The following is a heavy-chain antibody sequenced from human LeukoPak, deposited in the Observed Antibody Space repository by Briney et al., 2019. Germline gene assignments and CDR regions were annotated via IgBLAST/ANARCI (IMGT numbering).Heavy chain of an antibody. J-gene: IGHJ4*02. D-gene: IGHD2-15*01. CDR2: IWPGDSDT. V-gene: IGHV5-51*01. CDR1: GYRFTTYG. Sequence: GESLKISCKASGYRFTTYGIGWVRQMPGKGLEWMGIIWPGDSDTRYSPSFQGQVTISADKSISTAYLQWSSLKASDTAMYYCARYYCSAGNCPTYFDNWGQGTLVSVSS. CDR3: ARYYCSAGNCPTYFDN.